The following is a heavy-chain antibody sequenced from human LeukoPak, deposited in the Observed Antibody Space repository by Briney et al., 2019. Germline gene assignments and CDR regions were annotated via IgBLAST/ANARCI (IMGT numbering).Heavy chain of an antibody. CDR1: GYTFTNYG. J-gene: IGHJ6*02. CDR3: AREGEDIVATTYGMDV. Sequence: GASVKVSCKASGYTFTNYGISWVRQAPGQGLEWMGWISAYNGNTNYAQKLQGRVTMTTDTSTSTAYMEPRSLRSDDTAVYYCAREGEDIVATTYGMDVWGQGTTVTVSS. CDR2: ISAYNGNT. D-gene: IGHD5-12*01. V-gene: IGHV1-18*01.